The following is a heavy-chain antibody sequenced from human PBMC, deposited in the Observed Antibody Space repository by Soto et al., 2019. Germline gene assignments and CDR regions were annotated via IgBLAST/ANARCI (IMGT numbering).Heavy chain of an antibody. Sequence: EMQLLESGGGLVQPGGSLRLSCVVSGFSFSTYGVTWVRQAPGKGLEWVCGVSGGSGVTHYTDSGKGRFTISGDDSKNTVYLQMHSLRGEDTAVYYCTRWNGYGDLWGQGTLVTVSS. V-gene: IGHV3-23*01. CDR3: TRWNGYGDL. J-gene: IGHJ5*02. CDR1: GFSFSTYG. D-gene: IGHD1-1*01. CDR2: VSGGSGVT.